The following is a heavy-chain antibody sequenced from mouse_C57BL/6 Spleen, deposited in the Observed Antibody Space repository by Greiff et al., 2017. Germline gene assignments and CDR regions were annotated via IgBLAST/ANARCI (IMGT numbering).Heavy chain of an antibody. CDR1: GFTFSDYG. CDR3: AGYTGDAMDY. Sequence: EVQGVESGGGLVKPGGSLKLSCAASGFTFSDYGMHWVRQAPEKGLEWVAYISSGSSTIYYADTVKGRFTISRDNAKNTLFLKMTRLRSEDTAMFYYAGYTGDAMDYWGQGTSVTVSS. V-gene: IGHV5-17*01. CDR2: ISSGSSTI. J-gene: IGHJ4*01. D-gene: IGHD3-1*01.